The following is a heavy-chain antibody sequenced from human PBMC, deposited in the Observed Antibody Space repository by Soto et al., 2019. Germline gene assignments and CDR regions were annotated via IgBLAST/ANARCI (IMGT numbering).Heavy chain of an antibody. Sequence: PSETLSLTCAVSGYSISSGYYWGWLRQPPGKGLEWLGSIYPGGSTYHNPSLNSRVTLSIDMTNKHVSLILNSVTAADTAVYYCARVGPWVPYYYDSSLYTFENWFDPWGQGTLVTVSS. CDR2: IYPGGST. D-gene: IGHD3-22*01. J-gene: IGHJ5*02. CDR3: ARVGPWVPYYYDSSLYTFENWFDP. CDR1: GYSISSGYY. V-gene: IGHV4-38-2*01.